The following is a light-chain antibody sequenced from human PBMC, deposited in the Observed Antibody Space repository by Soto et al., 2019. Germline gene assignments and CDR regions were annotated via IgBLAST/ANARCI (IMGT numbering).Light chain of an antibody. CDR3: QQWASSPRT. CDR2: GAF. J-gene: IGKJ1*01. Sequence: EIVLTQSPGTLPLSPGERATLFCRATQYITNSQLAWYQQKPGQAPRLLIFGAFNRATGIPDRFSGSGSGTDFTLTITRLEPEDFAVYYCQQWASSPRTFGRGTTVEIK. V-gene: IGKV3-20*01. CDR1: QYITNSQ.